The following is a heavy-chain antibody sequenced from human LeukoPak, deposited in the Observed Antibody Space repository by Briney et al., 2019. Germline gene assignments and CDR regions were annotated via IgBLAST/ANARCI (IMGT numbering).Heavy chain of an antibody. Sequence: GGSLRLSCAASGFTFSSYSMNWVRQAPGKGLEWLSYISSGSRTIFYADSVKGRFTISSDNAKNSLFLQMNSLRAEDTAVYYCARESITGHRDFDYWGQGTLVTVSS. CDR1: GFTFSSYS. CDR3: ARESITGHRDFDY. V-gene: IGHV3-48*01. CDR2: ISSGSRTI. D-gene: IGHD1-20*01. J-gene: IGHJ4*02.